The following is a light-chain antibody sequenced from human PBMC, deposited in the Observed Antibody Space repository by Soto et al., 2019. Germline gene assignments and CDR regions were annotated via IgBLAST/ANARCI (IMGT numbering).Light chain of an antibody. CDR2: DVS. CDR1: SRDVGGYNY. J-gene: IGLJ2*01. CDR3: SSYTSSSIVV. Sequence: QSALTQPASVSGSPGQSITISCTGTSRDVGGYNYVSWYQQHPGKAPKLMIYDVSNRPSGVSNRFSGSKSGNTASLSVSGLQDEDEADYYCSSYTSSSIVVFGGGTKLTVL. V-gene: IGLV2-14*01.